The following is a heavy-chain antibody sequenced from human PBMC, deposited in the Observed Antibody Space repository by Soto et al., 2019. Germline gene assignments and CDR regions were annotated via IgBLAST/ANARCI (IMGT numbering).Heavy chain of an antibody. CDR3: ARDASLTVDAFDM. D-gene: IGHD3-9*01. J-gene: IGHJ3*02. CDR2: IYYSGST. Sequence: PSETLSLTCSVSGGSINSYYWSWIRQPPGKGLEWIGYIYYSGSTNYNPSLKSRVTISVDTSKNQFSLKLSSVTAADTAVYYCARDASLTVDAFDMWGQGTMVTVSS. V-gene: IGHV4-59*01. CDR1: GGSINSYY.